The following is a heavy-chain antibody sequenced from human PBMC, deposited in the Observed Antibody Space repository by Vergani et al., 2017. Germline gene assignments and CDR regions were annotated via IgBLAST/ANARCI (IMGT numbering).Heavy chain of an antibody. CDR1: GGSISSYY. J-gene: IGHJ3*02. D-gene: IGHD4-17*01. CDR2: IYYSGST. V-gene: IGHV4-59*12. CDR3: AREPGENGAFDI. Sequence: VQLVESGPGLVKPSETLSLTCTVSGGSISSYYWSWIRQPPGKGLEWIGSIYYSGSTYYNPSLKSRVTISVDTSKNQFSLKLSSVTAADTAVYYCAREPGENGAFDIWGQGTMVTVSS.